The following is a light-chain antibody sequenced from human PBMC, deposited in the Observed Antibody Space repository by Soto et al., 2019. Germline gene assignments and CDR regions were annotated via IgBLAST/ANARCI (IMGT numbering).Light chain of an antibody. V-gene: IGLV2-8*01. J-gene: IGLJ3*02. CDR3: SSYAGSSTWV. CDR1: SSDVGGYNY. Sequence: QSAPTQPPSASGSPGQSATISCTGTSSDVGGYNYVSWYQQYPGKAPKLMIYEVSKRPSGVPDRFSGSKSGNTASLTCSGLQAEDEAEYYCSSYAGSSTWVFGGGTKLTVL. CDR2: EVS.